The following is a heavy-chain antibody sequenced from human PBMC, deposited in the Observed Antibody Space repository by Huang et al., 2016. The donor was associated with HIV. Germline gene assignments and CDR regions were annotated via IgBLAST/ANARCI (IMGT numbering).Heavy chain of an antibody. Sequence: QVQLVQSGAEVKKPGASVKVSCKASGYSFTTYALHWVRQAPGHRLEWMGWINPGNGNTNYAQRVQGRVTITGETSASTVYMEVSSLTFEDTAVYYCAREFVIFGAPLWPAYWGQGTLISVSS. CDR3: AREFVIFGAPLWPAY. CDR1: GYSFTTYA. V-gene: IGHV1-3*01. CDR2: INPGNGNT. D-gene: IGHD2-21*01. J-gene: IGHJ4*02.